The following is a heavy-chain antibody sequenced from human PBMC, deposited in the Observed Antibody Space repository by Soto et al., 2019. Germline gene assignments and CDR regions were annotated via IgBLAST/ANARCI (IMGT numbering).Heavy chain of an antibody. D-gene: IGHD6-13*01. J-gene: IGHJ6*04. CDR2: IIPICGTA. CDR1: VGTFSRHV. CDR3: ARVGVEQLVIKNNLYYYGMAV. V-gene: IGHV1-69*13. Sequence: SVKVSSESSVGTFSRHVINFVRQDPGKGLEWMGGIIPICGTANYAQKFQGSVTITADESTSTAYMELSSLRSEDTAVYDGARVGVEQLVIKNNLYYYGMAVWGKWTTGTV.